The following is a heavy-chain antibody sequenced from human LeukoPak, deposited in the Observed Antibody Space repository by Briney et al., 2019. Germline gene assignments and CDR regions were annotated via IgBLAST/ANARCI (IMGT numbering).Heavy chain of an antibody. Sequence: SETLSLTCAVYGGSFSGYYWSWIRQPPGKGLEWIWEINHSGSTNYNPSLKSRVTISVDTSKNQFSLKLSSVTAADTAVYYCAIGWGIAAAGTGVFDYWGQGTLVTVSS. J-gene: IGHJ4*02. V-gene: IGHV4-34*01. CDR3: AIGWGIAAAGTGVFDY. CDR1: GGSFSGYY. D-gene: IGHD6-13*01. CDR2: INHSGST.